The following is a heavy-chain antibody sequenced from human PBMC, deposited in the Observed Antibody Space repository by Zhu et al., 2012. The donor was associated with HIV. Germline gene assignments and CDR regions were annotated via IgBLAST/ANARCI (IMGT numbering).Heavy chain of an antibody. D-gene: IGHD6-13*01. J-gene: IGHJ3*02. Sequence: QVQLQESGPGLVKPSETLSLSCTVSGGSISSYYWSWVRQSPGKGLEWIGYIFYSGITNYNPSLKSRVTISVDTSKNQFSLKVSSVTAADTAVYYCARDLWGSSSSAAFDIWAGTMVTVSS. CDR2: IFYSGIT. V-gene: IGHV4-59*01. CDR1: GGSISSYY. CDR3: ARDLWGSSSSAAFDI.